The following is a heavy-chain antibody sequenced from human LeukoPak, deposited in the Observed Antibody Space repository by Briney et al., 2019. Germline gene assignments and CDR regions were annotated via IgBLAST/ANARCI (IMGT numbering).Heavy chain of an antibody. V-gene: IGHV4-31*01. J-gene: IGHJ4*02. CDR3: ASSQGYLYDSSGYYEQGGYFDY. CDR1: GVSISSGGYY. D-gene: IGHD3-22*01. Sequence: SQTLSLTCTVSGVSISSGGYYWSWIRQHPGKGLEWIGYIYYSGSTYYNPSLKSQVTISVDTSKNQFSLKLSSVTAADTHVYYCASSQGYLYDSSGYYEQGGYFDYWGQGTLVTVSS. CDR2: IYYSGST.